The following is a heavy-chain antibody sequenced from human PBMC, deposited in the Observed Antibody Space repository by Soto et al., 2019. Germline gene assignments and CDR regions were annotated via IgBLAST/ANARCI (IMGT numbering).Heavy chain of an antibody. D-gene: IGHD5-18*01. CDR3: ARVSVLRFAAWLFNS. Sequence: ASVKVSCKASGYTFTGYDMHWVRQARGQGLEWMGWINASSGNTKYSQKFQGRVTITRDTSISTVYMELSSLRSEDTAVYYCARVSVLRFAAWLFNSWGQGTLVTVSS. CDR1: GYTFTGYD. V-gene: IGHV1-2*02. J-gene: IGHJ4*02. CDR2: INASSGNT.